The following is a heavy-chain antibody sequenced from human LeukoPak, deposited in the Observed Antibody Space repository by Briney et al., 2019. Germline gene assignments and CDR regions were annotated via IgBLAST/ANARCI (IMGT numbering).Heavy chain of an antibody. Sequence: GESLRISCKGSGYSFTSYWISWVRQMPGKGLEWVGRIDPSDSYINYSPSFQGHVTISADKSISTAYLQWSSLKASDTAMYYCARSFITMIRGVHRVFDYWGQGTLVTVSS. V-gene: IGHV5-10-1*01. J-gene: IGHJ4*02. CDR3: ARSFITMIRGVHRVFDY. CDR1: GYSFTSYW. D-gene: IGHD3-10*01. CDR2: IDPSDSYI.